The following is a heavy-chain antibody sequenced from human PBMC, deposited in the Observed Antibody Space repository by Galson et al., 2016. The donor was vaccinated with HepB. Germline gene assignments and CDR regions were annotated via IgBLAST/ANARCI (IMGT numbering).Heavy chain of an antibody. Sequence: SLRLSCAASGFTFSYFGIHWVRQAPGKGLEWVAFISYAGNNKYYADYVKGRFAISRDNSKTTLFLQMNSLRAEDTAVYYCAKDQPYSAMDVWGQGTTVTVSS. CDR1: GFTFSYFG. CDR3: AKDQPYSAMDV. CDR2: ISYAGNNK. J-gene: IGHJ6*02. V-gene: IGHV3-30*18. D-gene: IGHD3-16*01.